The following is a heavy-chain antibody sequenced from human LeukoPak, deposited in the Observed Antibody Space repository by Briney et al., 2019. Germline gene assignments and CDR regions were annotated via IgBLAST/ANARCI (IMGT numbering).Heavy chain of an antibody. D-gene: IGHD3-10*01. V-gene: IGHV3-23*01. J-gene: IGHJ4*02. Sequence: SGRSLRLSCAASGFTFSSYAMSWVRQAPGKGLEWVSAISGSGGSTYYADSVKGRFTISRDNSKNTLYLQMNSLRAEDTAVYYCAKGAELWFDFGYWGQGTLVTVSS. CDR1: GFTFSSYA. CDR2: ISGSGGST. CDR3: AKGAELWFDFGY.